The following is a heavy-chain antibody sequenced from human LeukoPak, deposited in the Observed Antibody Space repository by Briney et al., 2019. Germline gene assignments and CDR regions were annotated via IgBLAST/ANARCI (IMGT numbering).Heavy chain of an antibody. CDR3: ARDFAYDGSGYHRAEYFQH. CDR1: GFTFSSYS. J-gene: IGHJ1*01. D-gene: IGHD3-22*01. CDR2: ITASGTAM. V-gene: IGHV3-48*01. Sequence: GGSLRLSCAASGFTFSSYSMNWVRQAPGKGLEWVSHITASGTAMFYADSVKGRFTISRDNAKNSLYLQMNSLRAEDTAVYYCARDFAYDGSGYHRAEYFQHWGQGTLVTVSS.